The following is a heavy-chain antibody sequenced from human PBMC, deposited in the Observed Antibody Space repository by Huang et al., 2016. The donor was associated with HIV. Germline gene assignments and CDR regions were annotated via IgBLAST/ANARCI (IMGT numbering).Heavy chain of an antibody. D-gene: IGHD6-19*01. V-gene: IGHV3-72*01. CDR3: TGALASDTGMDV. Sequence: EVQLVESGGGLVQPGGSLRLSCAASGLTVSDHYMDWVRQARGKGLEGGGRKRNKVRSYTTEYAASVKGRFTISRDDSETSLYLQMNSLRTEDSAVYYCTGALASDTGMDVWGQGTTVTVSS. J-gene: IGHJ6*02. CDR1: GLTVSDHY. CDR2: KRNKVRSYTT.